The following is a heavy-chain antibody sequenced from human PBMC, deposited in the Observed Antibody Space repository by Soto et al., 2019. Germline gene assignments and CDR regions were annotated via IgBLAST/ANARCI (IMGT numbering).Heavy chain of an antibody. D-gene: IGHD3-22*01. J-gene: IGHJ5*02. Sequence: QVQLQESGPGLVKPSETLSLTCTVSGGSISSYYWSWIRQPPGKGLEWIGYIYYSGSTNYNPSLKSRVTISVDTSKNQFSLKLSSVTAADTAVYYCARDYYDSSGYYRSNWFDPWGQGTLVTVSS. CDR1: GGSISSYY. CDR3: ARDYYDSSGYYRSNWFDP. V-gene: IGHV4-59*01. CDR2: IYYSGST.